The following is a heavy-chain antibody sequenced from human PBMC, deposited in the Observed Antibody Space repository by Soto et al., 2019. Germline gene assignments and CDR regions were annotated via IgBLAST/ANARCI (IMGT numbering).Heavy chain of an antibody. D-gene: IGHD3-10*01. CDR2: IDGSGTTK. V-gene: IGHV3-48*03. J-gene: IGHJ4*02. Sequence: EVQLLESGGGLVQPGGSLRLSCGVSGFTFNDFEMNWVRQAPGKGLEWLAYIDGSGTTKKYADSVRGRFTSSRDNPNTSLFLQIISLSAADTAIYYCASGFGRFNYWGQGTLVSVSS. CDR3: ASGFGRFNY. CDR1: GFTFNDFE.